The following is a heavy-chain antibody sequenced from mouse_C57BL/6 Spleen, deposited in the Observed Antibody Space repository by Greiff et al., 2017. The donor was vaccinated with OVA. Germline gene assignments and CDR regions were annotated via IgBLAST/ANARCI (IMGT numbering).Heavy chain of an antibody. V-gene: IGHV1-82*01. D-gene: IGHD1-1*01. Sequence: VQLVESGPELVKPGASVKISCKASGYAFSSSWMNWVKQRPGKGLEWIGRIYPGDGDTNYNGKFKGKATLTADKSSSTAYMQLSSLTSEDSAVYFCAREYYYGSAYYFDYWGQGTTLTVSS. J-gene: IGHJ2*01. CDR2: IYPGDGDT. CDR3: AREYYYGSAYYFDY. CDR1: GYAFSSSW.